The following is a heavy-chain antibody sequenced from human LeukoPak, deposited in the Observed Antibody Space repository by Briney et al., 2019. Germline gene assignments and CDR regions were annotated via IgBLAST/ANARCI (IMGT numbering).Heavy chain of an antibody. CDR2: IIPILGMT. V-gene: IGHV1-69*02. Sequence: SVKVSCKASGDSFSSSTINWVRQVPGQGLEWMGRIIPILGMTDYAQKFQGRVTITADKSTSTAYMQLSSLRSEDTAVYYCARAYRDYYDSSGYLPSTFDYWGQGTLVTVSS. J-gene: IGHJ4*02. CDR3: ARAYRDYYDSSGYLPSTFDY. CDR1: GDSFSSST. D-gene: IGHD3-22*01.